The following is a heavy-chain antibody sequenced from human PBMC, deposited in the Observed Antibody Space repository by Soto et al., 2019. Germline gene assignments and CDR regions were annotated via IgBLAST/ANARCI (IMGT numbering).Heavy chain of an antibody. CDR2: IWYDGSNK. V-gene: IGHV3-33*01. CDR1: GFTFSSYG. J-gene: IGHJ3*02. D-gene: IGHD3-22*01. Sequence: QVQLVESGGGVVQPGRSLRLSCAASGFTFSSYGMHWVRQAPGKGLEWVAVIWYDGSNKYYADSVKGRFTISRDNSKNTLYLQMNSLRAEDTAVYYCARDPTYYYDSSGQVDAFDIWGQGTMVIVSS. CDR3: ARDPTYYYDSSGQVDAFDI.